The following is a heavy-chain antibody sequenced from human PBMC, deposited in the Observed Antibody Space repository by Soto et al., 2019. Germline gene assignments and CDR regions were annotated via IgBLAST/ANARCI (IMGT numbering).Heavy chain of an antibody. J-gene: IGHJ5*01. V-gene: IGHV4-39*01. D-gene: IGHD3-10*01. CDR2: VYYNANT. CDR3: ARRERYYGSPGWFDP. Sequence: SETLSLTCSASGASINNFAYYWGWSRQPRGRGLEWIGTVYYNANTYYNPSIRSRVALSVDPAKPQFSLNVRSVTAADTAVYFCARRERYYGSPGWFDPWGQGTLVTVSS. CDR1: GASINNFAYY.